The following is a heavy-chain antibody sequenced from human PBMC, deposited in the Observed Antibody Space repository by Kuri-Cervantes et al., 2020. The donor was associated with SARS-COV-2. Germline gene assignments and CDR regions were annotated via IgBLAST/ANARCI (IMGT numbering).Heavy chain of an antibody. Sequence: ASVKVSCKASGYTFTDYYINWVRQAPGQGFEWMGWINPNSGGTNYAQRYQGWVTMTRDTSTRTAYMELSRLTSDDTAVYFCARGGKHHHILRFLESVHFDSWGQGTLVTVSS. CDR2: INPNSGGT. V-gene: IGHV1-2*04. CDR1: GYTFTDYY. D-gene: IGHD3-3*01. J-gene: IGHJ4*02. CDR3: ARGGKHHHILRFLESVHFDS.